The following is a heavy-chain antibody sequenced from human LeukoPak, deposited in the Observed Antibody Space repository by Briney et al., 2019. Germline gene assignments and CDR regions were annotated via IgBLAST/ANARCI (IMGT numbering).Heavy chain of an antibody. CDR2: ISSSGSTI. V-gene: IGHV3-48*03. Sequence: GGSLRISCAASGFSFSSYAMNWVRQAPGKGLEWVSYISSSGSTIYYADSVKGRFTISRDNAKNSLYLQMNSLRAEDTAVYYCARDYYYYYMDVWGKGTTVTVSS. J-gene: IGHJ6*03. CDR1: GFSFSSYA. CDR3: ARDYYYYYMDV.